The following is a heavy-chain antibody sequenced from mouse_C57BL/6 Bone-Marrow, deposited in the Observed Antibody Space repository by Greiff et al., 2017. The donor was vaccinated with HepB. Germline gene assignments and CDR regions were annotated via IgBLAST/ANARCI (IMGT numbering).Heavy chain of an antibody. V-gene: IGHV1-81*01. CDR1: GYTFTSYG. Sequence: VQLQQSGAELARPGASVKLSCKASGYTFTSYGISWVKQRTGQGLEWIGEIYPRSGNTYYNEKFKGKATLTADKSSSTAYMELRSLTSEDSAVYFCARRITTVVARYFDVWGTGTTVTVSS. D-gene: IGHD1-1*01. CDR2: IYPRSGNT. J-gene: IGHJ1*03. CDR3: ARRITTVVARYFDV.